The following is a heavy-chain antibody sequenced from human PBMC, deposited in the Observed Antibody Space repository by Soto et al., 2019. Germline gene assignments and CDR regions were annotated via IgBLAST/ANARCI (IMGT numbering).Heavy chain of an antibody. CDR2: IVVGSGNT. CDR1: GFTFTSSA. CDR3: AAVPYDFWSGYLNDYYYYGMDV. Sequence: ASVKVSCTASGFTFTSSAVQWVRQARGQRLEWIGWIVVGSGNTNYAQKFQERVTITRDMSTSTAYMELSSLRSEDTAVYYCAAVPYDFWSGYLNDYYYYGMDVWGQGTTVTVSS. J-gene: IGHJ6*02. V-gene: IGHV1-58*01. D-gene: IGHD3-3*01.